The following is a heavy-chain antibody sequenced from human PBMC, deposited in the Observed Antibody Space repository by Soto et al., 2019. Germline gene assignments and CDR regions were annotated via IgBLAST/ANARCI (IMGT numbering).Heavy chain of an antibody. J-gene: IGHJ4*02. CDR2: IYYSGST. Sequence: QVQLQESGPGLVKPSQTLSLTCTVSGGCISSGDYYWSWIRQHPGKGLEWIGYIYYSGSTYYNPSLKSRVTISVDTSKNQFSLKLRSVTAADTAVYYCARVRDGYTFGGDFDYWGQGTLVTVSS. V-gene: IGHV4-30-4*01. CDR1: GGCISSGDYY. CDR3: ARVRDGYTFGGDFDY. D-gene: IGHD5-12*01.